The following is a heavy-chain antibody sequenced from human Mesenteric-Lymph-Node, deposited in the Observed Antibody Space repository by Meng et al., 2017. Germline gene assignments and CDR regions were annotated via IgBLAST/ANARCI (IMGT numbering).Heavy chain of an antibody. CDR2: IHSSGST. V-gene: IGHV4-59*08. CDR3: ARHPSWGTGSIHF. CDR1: GGSISSYY. Sequence: QMQLQEWVPGLVKPAETLSLSCSGSGGSISSYYWSWIRQPPGKGLEWIAYIHSSGSTNYNPSLKSRVTMSVDTSKNQFSLNMRSVTAADTAVYYCARHPSWGTGSIHFWGQGTLVTVSS. J-gene: IGHJ4*02. D-gene: IGHD1-1*01.